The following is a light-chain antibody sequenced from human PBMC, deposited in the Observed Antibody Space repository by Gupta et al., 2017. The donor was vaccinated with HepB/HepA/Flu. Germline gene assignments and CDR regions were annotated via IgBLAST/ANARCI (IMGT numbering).Light chain of an antibody. CDR2: GAS. CDR3: LQHDDWPPWT. V-gene: IGKV3-15*01. CDR1: QSVHNK. Sequence: ETEVARSPATLSVSPGESATLSCRAVQSVHNKVAWYKQKPGQAPRLLIYGASTRDTWIAARFSGSGYETEFTLTISSRQSEDFAVYYCLQHDDWPPWTFGQGTKVEIK. J-gene: IGKJ1*01.